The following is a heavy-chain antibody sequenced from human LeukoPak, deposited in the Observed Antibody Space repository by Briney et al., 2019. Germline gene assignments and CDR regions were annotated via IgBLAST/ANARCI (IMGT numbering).Heavy chain of an antibody. V-gene: IGHV3-9*01. CDR3: AKDTRDILTGYYNTALDY. Sequence: QAGGSLRLSCAASGFTFSTYNMNWVRQAPGKGLEWVSGISWNSGSIGYADSVKGRFTISRDNAKNSLYLQMDSLSDEDTALYYCAKDTRDILTGYYNTALDYWGQGTLVTVSS. CDR1: GFTFSTYN. CDR2: ISWNSGSI. J-gene: IGHJ4*02. D-gene: IGHD3-9*01.